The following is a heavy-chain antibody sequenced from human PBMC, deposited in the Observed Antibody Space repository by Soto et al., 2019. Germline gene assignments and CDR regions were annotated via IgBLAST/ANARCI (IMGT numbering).Heavy chain of an antibody. CDR2: TYYRSKWYN. CDR1: GDSVSSNSAA. V-gene: IGHV6-1*01. Sequence: PSQTLSLTCAISGDSVSSNSAAWNWIRQSPSRGLEWLGRTYYRSKWYNDYAVSVKSRITINPDTSKNQFSLQLNSVTHEDTAVYYCARLYCSSNSCYGYNWLDPCGPGTMVTVYS. CDR3: ARLYCSSNSCYGYNWLDP. J-gene: IGHJ5*02. D-gene: IGHD2-2*01.